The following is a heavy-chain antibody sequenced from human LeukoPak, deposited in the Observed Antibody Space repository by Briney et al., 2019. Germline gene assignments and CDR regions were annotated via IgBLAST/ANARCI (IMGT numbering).Heavy chain of an antibody. Sequence: GGSLRHSCAASGFPFSSYGMHWVRQAPGKGLEWVARLVYDERSDYANSVKGRFSISRDNSKNTLFLDMSDLRVEDTAVYYCARDLSAAFDFWGQGVLVTVSS. J-gene: IGHJ4*02. V-gene: IGHV3-33*05. CDR1: GFPFSSYG. D-gene: IGHD6-19*01. CDR2: LVYDERS. CDR3: ARDLSAAFDF.